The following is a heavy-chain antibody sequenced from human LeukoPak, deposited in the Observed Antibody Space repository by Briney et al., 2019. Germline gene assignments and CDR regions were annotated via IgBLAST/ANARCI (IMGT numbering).Heavy chain of an antibody. D-gene: IGHD2-8*01. CDR2: ISLTGLT. CDR3: SRENGAFSPFGY. V-gene: IGHV4-34*01. Sequence: SETLSLTCAVYDGPFSEYYWKWVRQPPGQGLEWIGEISLTGLTHYNPSLESRVTVSLGKSKNQLSLNLTSVTAADTAVYYCSRENGAFSPFGYWGQGILVTV. J-gene: IGHJ4*02. CDR1: DGPFSEYY.